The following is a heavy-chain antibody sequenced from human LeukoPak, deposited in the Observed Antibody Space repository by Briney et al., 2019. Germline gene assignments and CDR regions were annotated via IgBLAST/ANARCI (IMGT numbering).Heavy chain of an antibody. CDR3: ARVGHYDSSGYYYYYYYGMDV. D-gene: IGHD3-22*01. V-gene: IGHV4-59*01. Sequence: PSGTLSLTCTVSGGSISSYYWSWIRQPPGKGLEWMGYIYYSGSTNYNPSLKSRVTISVDTSENQFSLKLSSVTAADTAVYYCARVGHYDSSGYYYYYYYGMDVWGQGTTVTVSS. CDR2: IYYSGST. CDR1: GGSISSYY. J-gene: IGHJ6*02.